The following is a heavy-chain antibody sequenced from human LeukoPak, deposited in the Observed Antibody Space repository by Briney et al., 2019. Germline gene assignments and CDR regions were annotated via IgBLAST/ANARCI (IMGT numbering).Heavy chain of an antibody. D-gene: IGHD2-2*01. V-gene: IGHV7-4-1*01. Sequence: ASVKVSCKASGGTFSSYAISWVRQAPGQGLEWMGWINTNTGNPTYAQGFTGRFVFSLDTSVSTAYYCAKQGPGYCSSTSCYGVDYWGQGTLVTVSS. J-gene: IGHJ4*02. CDR2: INTNTGNP. CDR1: GGTFSSYA. CDR3: GVDY.